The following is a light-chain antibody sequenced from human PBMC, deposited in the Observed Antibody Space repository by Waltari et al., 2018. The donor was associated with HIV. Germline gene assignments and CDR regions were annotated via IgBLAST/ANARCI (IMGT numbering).Light chain of an antibody. CDR3: HMWDTTRVL. CDR2: DDS. Sequence: SYVLTQPPSVSVAPGKTASITCAGTNLQSNSVHWYLQKAGQAPVLVIFDDSDRRSGIPERCSGSKSGNTATLTISRVEAGDEADYYCHMWDTTRVLFGGGTKLTVL. V-gene: IGLV3-21*04. J-gene: IGLJ2*01. CDR1: NLQSNS.